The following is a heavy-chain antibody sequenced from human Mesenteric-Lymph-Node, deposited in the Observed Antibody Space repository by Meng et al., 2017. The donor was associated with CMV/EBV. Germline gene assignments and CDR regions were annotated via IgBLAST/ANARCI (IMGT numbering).Heavy chain of an antibody. CDR3: ASPQIGDHSFDY. V-gene: IGHV1-2*06. D-gene: IGHD3-16*01. J-gene: IGHJ4*02. Sequence: CKASGYTFTGYYIHWVRQAPGQGLEWMGRINPNSGGTNYEQKFQGRVTMTSDTSISTAYMELSRLRPDDTAVYYCASPQIGDHSFDYWGQGTLVTVSS. CDR2: INPNSGGT. CDR1: GYTFTGYY.